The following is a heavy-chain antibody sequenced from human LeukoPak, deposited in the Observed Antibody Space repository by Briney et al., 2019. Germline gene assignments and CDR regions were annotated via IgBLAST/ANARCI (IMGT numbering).Heavy chain of an antibody. CDR2: VSTDGSTT. V-gene: IGHV3-74*01. Sequence: PGGSLRLSCAASGFTFSSSWMHWVRQAAGKGLEWVSHVSTDGSTTAFADSVKGRFAISRDNAKNTVYLQMNSLRAGDTAVYYCARSIGYGASWGQGTLVTVSS. D-gene: IGHD5-18*01. CDR3: ARSIGYGAS. J-gene: IGHJ5*02. CDR1: GFTFSSSW.